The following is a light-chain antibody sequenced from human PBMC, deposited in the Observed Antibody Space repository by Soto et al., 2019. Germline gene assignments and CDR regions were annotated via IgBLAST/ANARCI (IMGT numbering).Light chain of an antibody. CDR3: QHYGSSRT. CDR1: QSVVTSY. Sequence: EIVLTQSPGTLSLSPGERATLSCRPSQSVVTSYLAWYQQKPGQAPRLLIYGASNRATGIPDRFSGSGSGPDFTLTISRLEPEDFAVYYCQHYGSSRTFGQGTKV. J-gene: IGKJ1*01. CDR2: GAS. V-gene: IGKV3-20*01.